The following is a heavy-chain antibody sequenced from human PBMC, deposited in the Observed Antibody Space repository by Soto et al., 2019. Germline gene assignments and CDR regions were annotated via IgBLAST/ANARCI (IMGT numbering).Heavy chain of an antibody. CDR3: TRDKGDILTGPWFDP. D-gene: IGHD3-9*01. CDR2: IRSKAYGGTT. J-gene: IGHJ5*02. Sequence: GGSLRLSCTASGFTFGDCAMSWVRQAPGKGLEWVGFIRSKAYGGTTEYAASVKGRFTISRDDSKSIAYLQMNSLKTEDTAVYYCTRDKGDILTGPWFDPWGQGTLVTVS. V-gene: IGHV3-49*04. CDR1: GFTFGDCA.